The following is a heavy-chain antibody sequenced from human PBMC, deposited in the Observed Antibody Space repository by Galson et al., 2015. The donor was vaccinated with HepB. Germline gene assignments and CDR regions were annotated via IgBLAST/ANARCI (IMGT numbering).Heavy chain of an antibody. CDR3: ARAEPLVNWFDP. D-gene: IGHD6-6*01. CDR2: IIPIFGTA. J-gene: IGHJ5*02. V-gene: IGHV1-69*06. Sequence: SVKVSCKASGGTFSSYAISWVRQAPGQGLEWMGGIIPIFGTANYAQKFQGRVTITADKSTSTAYMELSSLRSEDTAVYYCARAEPLVNWFDPWGQGTLVTVSS. CDR1: GGTFSSYA.